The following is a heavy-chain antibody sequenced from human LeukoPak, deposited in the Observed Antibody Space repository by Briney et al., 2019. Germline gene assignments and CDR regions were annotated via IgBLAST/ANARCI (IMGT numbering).Heavy chain of an antibody. J-gene: IGHJ3*02. CDR2: INPNSGGT. V-gene: IGHV1-2*02. CDR1: GYTFTGHY. Sequence: ASVKVSCKASGYTFTGHYMHWVRQAPGQGLEWMGWINPNSGGTNYAQKFQGRVTMTRDTSISTAYMELSRLRSDDTAVYYCARVASSSWYVDAFDIWGQGTMVTVSS. D-gene: IGHD6-13*01. CDR3: ARVASSSWYVDAFDI.